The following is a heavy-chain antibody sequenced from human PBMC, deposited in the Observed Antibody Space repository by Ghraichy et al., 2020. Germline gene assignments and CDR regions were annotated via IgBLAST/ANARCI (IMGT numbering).Heavy chain of an antibody. CDR1: GFIFSNSW. CDR2: IKGDGSEI. CDR3: ARLIDRAPDY. J-gene: IGHJ4*02. V-gene: IGHV3-7*01. D-gene: IGHD3-22*01. Sequence: GRSLRLSCAVSGFIFSNSWMSWVRQTPGNGLECVANIKGDGSEIYYVDSVKGRFTISRDNAKNSLNLQMNSLRAEDTAVYYCARLIDRAPDYWGQGTLVTVSP.